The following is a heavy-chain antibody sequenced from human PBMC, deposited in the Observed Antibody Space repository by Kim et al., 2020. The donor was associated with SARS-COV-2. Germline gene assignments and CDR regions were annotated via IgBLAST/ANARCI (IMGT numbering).Heavy chain of an antibody. V-gene: IGHV1-69*01. Sequence: QGRVTITADESTSTAYMELSSLRSEDTAVYYCARESDYYDSSGYPRLDYWGQGTLVTVSS. J-gene: IGHJ4*02. D-gene: IGHD3-22*01. CDR3: ARESDYYDSSGYPRLDY.